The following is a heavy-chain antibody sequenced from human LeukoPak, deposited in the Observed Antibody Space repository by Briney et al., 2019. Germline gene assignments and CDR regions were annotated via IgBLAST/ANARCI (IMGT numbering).Heavy chain of an antibody. J-gene: IGHJ4*02. D-gene: IGHD3-22*01. CDR3: VKDDTYYYDSSSPD. CDR2: ISSNGGRT. CDR1: GFTFSIYA. V-gene: IGHV3-64D*06. Sequence: GGSLRLSCSASGFTFSIYAMHWVRQAPGKGLEYVSTISSNGGRTYYADSVKGRFTISRDNSKNTLYLQMSSLRAEDTAVYYCVKDDTYYYDSSSPDWGQGTLVTVSS.